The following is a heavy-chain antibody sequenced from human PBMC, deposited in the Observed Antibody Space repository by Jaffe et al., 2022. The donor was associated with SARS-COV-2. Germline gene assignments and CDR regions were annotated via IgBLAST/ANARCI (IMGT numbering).Heavy chain of an antibody. Sequence: QVQLQESGPGLVKPSETLSLTCTVSGGSISRYYWSWIRQPPGEGLEWIGYIYYSGSTSYNPSLKSRVTISVDTSKNQFSLRLSSVTAADTAVYYCARSVHFGGAQYLEYFQHWGQGTLVTVSS. J-gene: IGHJ1*01. CDR2: IYYSGST. D-gene: IGHD2-21*01. CDR1: GGSISRYY. CDR3: ARSVHFGGAQYLEYFQH. V-gene: IGHV4-59*01.